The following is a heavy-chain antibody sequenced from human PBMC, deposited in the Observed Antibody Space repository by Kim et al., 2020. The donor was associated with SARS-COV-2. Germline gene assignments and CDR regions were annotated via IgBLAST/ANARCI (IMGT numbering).Heavy chain of an antibody. CDR1: GFTFSSYS. Sequence: GGSLRLSCAASGFTFSSYSMNWVRQAPGKGLEWVSSISSSSSYIYYADSVKGRFTISRDNAKNSLHLQMNSLRAEDTAVYYCARDLFSAYYDFWSSYWECDYYYGMGVWGPGTTVTDSS. D-gene: IGHD3-3*01. CDR2: ISSSSSYI. J-gene: IGHJ6*02. CDR3: ARDLFSAYYDFWSSYWECDYYYGMGV. V-gene: IGHV3-21*01.